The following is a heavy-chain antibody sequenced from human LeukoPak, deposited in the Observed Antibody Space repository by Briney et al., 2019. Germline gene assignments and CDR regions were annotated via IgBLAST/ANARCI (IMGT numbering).Heavy chain of an antibody. Sequence: SETLSLTCTVSGGSISNYYWSWIRQPPGKGLEWIGCIYHSGSTKYNPSLKSRVTISIDTSKNQFSLKLSSVTAADTAVYYCARDPSYYYGSGSYYEGNVFDIWGQGTMVTVSS. CDR2: IYHSGST. D-gene: IGHD3-10*01. CDR3: ARDPSYYYGSGSYYEGNVFDI. J-gene: IGHJ3*02. V-gene: IGHV4-59*13. CDR1: GGSISNYY.